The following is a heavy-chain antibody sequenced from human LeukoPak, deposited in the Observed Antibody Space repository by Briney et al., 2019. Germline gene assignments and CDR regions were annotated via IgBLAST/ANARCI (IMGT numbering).Heavy chain of an antibody. J-gene: IGHJ6*03. CDR3: ARDANYFGSEIYYFRDADFYYNFYMDV. V-gene: IGHV1-2*02. D-gene: IGHD3-10*01. Sequence: ASVKVSRKASGYTLTGYYMHWVRQVPGQGLEWMGWINSNSGGTKYAQKFQGRVTMTRDTSISTVYMELSRLRFDDTAVYYCARDANYFGSEIYYFRDADFYYNFYMDVWGKGTTVTISS. CDR2: INSNSGGT. CDR1: GYTLTGYY.